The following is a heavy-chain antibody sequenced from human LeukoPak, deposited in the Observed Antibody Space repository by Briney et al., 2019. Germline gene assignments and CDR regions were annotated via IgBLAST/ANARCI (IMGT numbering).Heavy chain of an antibody. CDR3: ARDPDYGGNSVARGAFDI. D-gene: IGHD4-23*01. V-gene: IGHV1-46*01. CDR1: GYTFTSYY. J-gene: IGHJ3*02. Sequence: ASVKVSCMASGYTFTSYYMHWVRQAPGQGLEWMGIINPSGGSTSYAQKFQGRVTMTRDTSTSTVYMELSSLRSEDTAVYYCARDPDYGGNSVARGAFDIWGQGTMVTVSS. CDR2: INPSGGST.